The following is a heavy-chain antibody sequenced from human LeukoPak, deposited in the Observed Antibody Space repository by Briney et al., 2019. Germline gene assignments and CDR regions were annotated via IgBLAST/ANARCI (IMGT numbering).Heavy chain of an antibody. CDR1: GYTFTGYY. CDR2: INPNSGGT. V-gene: IGHV1-2*02. CDR3: ARDPRWYSGSSYYFDY. J-gene: IGHJ4*02. Sequence: GASVKASCKASGYTFTGYYMHWVRQAPGQGLEWMGWINPNSGGTNYAQKFQGRVTMTRDTSISTAYMELSRLRSDDTAVYYCARDPRWYSGSSYYFDYWGQGTLVTVSS. D-gene: IGHD1-26*01.